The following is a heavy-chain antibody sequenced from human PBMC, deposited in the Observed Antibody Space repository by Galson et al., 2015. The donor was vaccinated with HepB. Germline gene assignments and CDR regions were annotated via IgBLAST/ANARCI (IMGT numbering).Heavy chain of an antibody. CDR2: IYYSGST. CDR1: GGSIGDYY. J-gene: IGHJ4*02. D-gene: IGHD3-16*02. Sequence: ETLSLTCTVSGGSIGDYYWSWIRQPPGKGLAWIGYIYYSGSTNYNPSLKSRVTISVDTSKNQFSLRLSSVTAADTALYYCARAGNDYIWGSYRSAFDYWGQVTLVTFSS. CDR3: ARAGNDYIWGSYRSAFDY. V-gene: IGHV4-59*01.